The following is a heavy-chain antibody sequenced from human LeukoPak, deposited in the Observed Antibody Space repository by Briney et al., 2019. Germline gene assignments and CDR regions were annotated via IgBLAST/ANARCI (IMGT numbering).Heavy chain of an antibody. Sequence: SGTLSLTCDVSGGSITQTNYWTWVRQPPGKGLEWIGEVNLQGSTNYNPSLMRRVAISVDTSANHVSHQLTSVTAADTAVYYCATPRWWRAVAGKVDYWGQGTLVTVSS. D-gene: IGHD6-19*01. CDR3: ATPRWWRAVAGKVDY. V-gene: IGHV4-4*02. CDR2: VNLQGST. J-gene: IGHJ4*02. CDR1: GGSITQTNY.